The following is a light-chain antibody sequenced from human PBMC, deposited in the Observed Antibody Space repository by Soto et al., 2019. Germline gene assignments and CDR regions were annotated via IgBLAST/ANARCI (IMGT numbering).Light chain of an antibody. V-gene: IGKV3-15*01. Sequence: EIVMTQSPVTLSVSPGERATLSCRASQSVSSNLAWYQQKPGQAPRLLIYGASTRATGIPARFSGSGSGTDFTLTISRLEPEDFAVYYCQQYGSSFGQGTRLEIK. CDR1: QSVSSN. CDR2: GAS. CDR3: QQYGSS. J-gene: IGKJ5*01.